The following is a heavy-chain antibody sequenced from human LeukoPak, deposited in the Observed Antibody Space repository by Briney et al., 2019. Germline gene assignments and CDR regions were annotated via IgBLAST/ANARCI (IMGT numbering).Heavy chain of an antibody. CDR1: GGTFSSYA. V-gene: IGHV1-69*05. Sequence: ASVKVSCKASGGTFSSYAISWVRQAPGQGLEWMGGIIPIFGTANYAQKFQGRVTITTDESTSTAYMELSSLRSEDTAVYYCARVKWDPVDYYFDYWGQGTPVTVSS. J-gene: IGHJ4*02. CDR2: IIPIFGTA. CDR3: ARVKWDPVDYYFDY. D-gene: IGHD1-26*01.